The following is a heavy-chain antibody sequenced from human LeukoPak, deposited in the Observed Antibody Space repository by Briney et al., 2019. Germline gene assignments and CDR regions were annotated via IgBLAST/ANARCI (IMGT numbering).Heavy chain of an antibody. CDR2: ISAYNGNR. CDR3: ARYSGSRHDPFDI. J-gene: IGHJ3*02. Sequence: ASVKVSCKASGYTFTDYGITWVRQAPGQGPEWVGWISAYNGNRDYAQKFQGRVTMTTDTSTSTAYMDLRSLRSDDTAVYYCARYSGSRHDPFDIWGQGTMVTVSS. CDR1: GYTFTDYG. D-gene: IGHD1-26*01. V-gene: IGHV1-18*01.